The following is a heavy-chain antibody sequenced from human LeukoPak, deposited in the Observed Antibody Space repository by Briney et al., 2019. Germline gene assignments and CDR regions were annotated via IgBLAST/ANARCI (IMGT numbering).Heavy chain of an antibody. CDR2: MNPNSGNT. D-gene: IGHD2-2*01. J-gene: IGHJ6*03. V-gene: IGHV1-8*01. Sequence: ASVKVSCKASGYTLTSYDINWVRQATGQRLEWMGWMNPNSGNTGYAQTFQGRVTMTRNTSISTAYMELSSLRSEDTAVYYCARGYCSSTSCYLYYYYMDVWGKGTTVTVSS. CDR3: ARGYCSSTSCYLYYYYMDV. CDR1: GYTLTSYD.